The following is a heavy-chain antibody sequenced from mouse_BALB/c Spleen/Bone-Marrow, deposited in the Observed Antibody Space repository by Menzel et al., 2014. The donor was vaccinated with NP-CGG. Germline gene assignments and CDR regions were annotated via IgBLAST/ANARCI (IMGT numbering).Heavy chain of an antibody. Sequence: EVNVVESGGGLVQPGGSLKLSCAASGFDFSRYWMTWVRQAPGKGLEWIGEINPASSTINYTPSLKDKFIISRDNAKNTLYLRMSKVRSEDTALYYCAKSYYYGYVAYWGQGTLVTVSA. CDR1: GFDFSRYW. CDR3: AKSYYYGYVAY. CDR2: INPASSTI. D-gene: IGHD1-2*01. V-gene: IGHV4-1*02. J-gene: IGHJ3*01.